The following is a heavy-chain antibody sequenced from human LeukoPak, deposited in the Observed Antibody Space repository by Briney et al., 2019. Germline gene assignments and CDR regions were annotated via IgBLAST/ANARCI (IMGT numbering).Heavy chain of an antibody. Sequence: GGSLRLSCAASGFTFSSYGMHWVRQAPGKGLEWVAVISHDGSNKYYADSVKGRFTISRDNSKNTLYLQMNSLRAEDTAVYYCAKDLGAYGDYAKTLDYWGQGTLVTVSS. CDR1: GFTFSSYG. CDR2: ISHDGSNK. J-gene: IGHJ4*02. CDR3: AKDLGAYGDYAKTLDY. V-gene: IGHV3-30*18. D-gene: IGHD4-17*01.